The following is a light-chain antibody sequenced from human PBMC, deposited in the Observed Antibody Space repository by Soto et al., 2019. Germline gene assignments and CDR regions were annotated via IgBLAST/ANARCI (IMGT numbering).Light chain of an antibody. Sequence: DIQLTQSPSFLSASVGDRVTITCRASQGISSYLAWYQQKPGKAPKLLIYAASTLQSGVPSRFSDSGSGTEFTLTISSLQPEDFATYYCQQLNSYPFTFGGGTRVDIK. CDR1: QGISSY. V-gene: IGKV1-9*01. CDR2: AAS. CDR3: QQLNSYPFT. J-gene: IGKJ4*01.